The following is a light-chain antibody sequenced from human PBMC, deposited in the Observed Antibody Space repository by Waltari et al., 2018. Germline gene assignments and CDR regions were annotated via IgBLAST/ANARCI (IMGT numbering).Light chain of an antibody. CDR3: QHHVRLPAT. Sequence: IVLTQSPGTLSLSPGGRATLSCRASQNIGNYLAWYQQKPGQAPRLLIYGASSRAAGIPDRFSGSGSGADFSLTISRLEPEDFAVYYCQHHVRLPATFGQGTKV. CDR2: GAS. V-gene: IGKV3-20*01. CDR1: QNIGNY. J-gene: IGKJ1*01.